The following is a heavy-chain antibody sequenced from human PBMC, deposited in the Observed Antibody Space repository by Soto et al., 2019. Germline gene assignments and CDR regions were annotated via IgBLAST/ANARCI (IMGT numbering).Heavy chain of an antibody. V-gene: IGHV4-59*01. CDR2: IYYSGST. Sequence: SETLSLTCTVSGGSISSYYWSWIRQPPGKGLEWIGYIYYSGSTNYNPSLKSRVTISVDTSKNQFSLKLSSVTAADTAVYYCARVRTGLVDYWGQGTLVTVSS. CDR3: ARVRTGLVDY. CDR1: GGSISSYY. J-gene: IGHJ4*02.